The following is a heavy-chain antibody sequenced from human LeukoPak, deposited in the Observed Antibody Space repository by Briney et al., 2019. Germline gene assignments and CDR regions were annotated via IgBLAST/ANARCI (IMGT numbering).Heavy chain of an antibody. J-gene: IGHJ6*03. CDR3: ARGVGELLSYYYYYYMDV. D-gene: IGHD3-10*01. CDR2: ISYPGST. Sequence: SETLSLTCTVSGGSISSYYWSWIRQPPGKGLDWIGYISYPGSTNYNPSLNSRVTISIDTSKNQLSLKLSSVTAADTAVYYCARGVGELLSYYYYYYMDVWGKGTTVTISS. V-gene: IGHV4-59*01. CDR1: GGSISSYY.